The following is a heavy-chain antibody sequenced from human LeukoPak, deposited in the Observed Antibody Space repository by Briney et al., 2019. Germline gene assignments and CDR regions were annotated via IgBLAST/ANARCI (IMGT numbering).Heavy chain of an antibody. CDR1: GGSISRYY. CDR3: ASGEIRYYFDY. CDR2: IYYSGST. Sequence: SETLSLTCTVSGGSISRYYWSWIRQPPGKGLEWIGYIYYSGSTDYNPSLKSRVTISVDTSKNQFSLKLSSVTAADTAVYYCASGEIRYYFDYWGQGTLVTVSS. J-gene: IGHJ4*02. D-gene: IGHD5-24*01. V-gene: IGHV4-59*01.